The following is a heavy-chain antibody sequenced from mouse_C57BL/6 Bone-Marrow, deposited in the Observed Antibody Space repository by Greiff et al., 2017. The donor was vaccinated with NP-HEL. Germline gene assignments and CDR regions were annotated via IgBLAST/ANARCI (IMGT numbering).Heavy chain of an antibody. J-gene: IGHJ4*01. CDR3: ARNGGNGGYAMDY. CDR1: GFTFSDYY. Sequence: EVKLEESEGGLVQPGSSMKLSCTASGFTFSDYYMAWVRQVPEKGLEWVANLNPDGSSTYYLDSLKSRFIISIDNSKNILYLPMSSLKSEDTATYYCARNGGNGGYAMDYWGQGTSVTVSS. CDR2: LNPDGSST. V-gene: IGHV5-16*01.